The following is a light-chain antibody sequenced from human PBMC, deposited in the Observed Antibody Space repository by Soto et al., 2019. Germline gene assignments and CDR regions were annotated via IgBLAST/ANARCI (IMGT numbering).Light chain of an antibody. CDR2: EVT. CDR1: SSDVGGYNY. CDR3: SLYTISRV. Sequence: QSALTQPRSVSGSPGQSVTISCTGTSSDVGGYNYVSWYQQHPGKVPKLIIYEVTNRPSGVSNRFSGSKSGNTASLTISGLQAEDEADYYCSLYTISRVFGGGTKLTVL. V-gene: IGLV2-14*01. J-gene: IGLJ3*02.